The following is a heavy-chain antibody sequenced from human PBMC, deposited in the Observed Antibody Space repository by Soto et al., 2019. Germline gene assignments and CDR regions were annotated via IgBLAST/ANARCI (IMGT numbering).Heavy chain of an antibody. J-gene: IGHJ4*02. CDR3: LKAVEKVRIVDLAI. V-gene: IGHV3-23*05. D-gene: IGHD6-19*01. CDR2: IAFTCSAT. Sequence: WESXRLSCSTSGGTFRGYSIIWVRHAPGKGLEWVSAIAFTCSATYYADSVNGRFTISRYNSKNIVYLQMNSLRVDDTALYYCLKAVEKVRIVDLAIWGQGTQVTVSS. CDR1: GGTFRGYS.